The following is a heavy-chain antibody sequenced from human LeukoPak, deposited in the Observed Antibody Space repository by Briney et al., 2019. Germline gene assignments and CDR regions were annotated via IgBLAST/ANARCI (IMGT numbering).Heavy chain of an antibody. D-gene: IGHD3-9*01. CDR2: ISGSGGST. J-gene: IGHJ4*02. Sequence: GGSLRLSCAASGFTFSSYSMTWVRQAPGKGLEWVSAISGSGGSTFYADSVKGRFTISRDNSKNTLYLQMNSLRAEDTAVYYCAKDFLAYFDILTGMDYWGQGTLVTVSS. V-gene: IGHV3-23*01. CDR3: AKDFLAYFDILTGMDY. CDR1: GFTFSSYS.